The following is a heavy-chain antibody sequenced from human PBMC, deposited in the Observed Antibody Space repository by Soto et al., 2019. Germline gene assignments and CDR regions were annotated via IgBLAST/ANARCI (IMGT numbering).Heavy chain of an antibody. D-gene: IGHD3-16*01. CDR3: ARVGRRDNWLDP. CDR1: GFTVSDFY. J-gene: IGHJ5*02. CDR2: ISTSTGYT. V-gene: IGHV3-11*06. Sequence: QVQLVESGGGLVKPGGSLRLSCAASGFTVSDFYMTWVRQAPGKGLEWLSYISTSTGYTDYADSVKGRFTISRDNAKNSLYLQMNSLRADDTAVYYCARVGRRDNWLDPWGQGTLVTVSS.